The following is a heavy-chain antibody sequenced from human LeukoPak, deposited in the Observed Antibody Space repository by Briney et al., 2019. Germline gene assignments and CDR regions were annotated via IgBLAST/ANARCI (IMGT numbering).Heavy chain of an antibody. V-gene: IGHV3-7*01. D-gene: IGHD6-25*01. J-gene: IGHJ6*03. CDR3: ARGRAAFSYMDV. Sequence: GGSLRLSCAASGFTFSSYWMSWVRQAPGKGLKWLANIKQDGSEKYYVDSVKGRFTISRDNAKNSLYLQMNSLRAEDTAVYYCARGRAAFSYMDVWGKGTTVTVSS. CDR2: IKQDGSEK. CDR1: GFTFSSYW.